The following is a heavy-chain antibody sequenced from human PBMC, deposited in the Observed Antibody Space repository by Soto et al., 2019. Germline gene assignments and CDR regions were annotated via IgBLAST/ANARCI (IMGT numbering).Heavy chain of an antibody. D-gene: IGHD3-22*01. CDR3: ARHDRGVPFDY. V-gene: IGHV4-61*05. J-gene: IGHJ4*02. CDR2: IYYSGST. CDR1: GDSISSSSYY. Sequence: SETLSLTCTVSGDSISSSSYYWGWIRQPPGRGLEWIGYIYYSGSTNYNPSLKSRVTISVDTSKNQFSLKLSSVTAADTAVYYCARHDRGVPFDYWGQGTLVTVSS.